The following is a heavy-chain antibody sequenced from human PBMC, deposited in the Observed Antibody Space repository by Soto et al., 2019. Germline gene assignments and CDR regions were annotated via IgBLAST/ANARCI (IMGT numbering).Heavy chain of an antibody. CDR2: IYHSGST. Sequence: PSETLSLTCAVSSGSISSSNWWSWVRQPPGKGLEWIGEIYHSGSTNYNPSLKSRVTISVDKSKNQFSLKLSSVTAADTAVYYCARDSDCSGGSCYVYWGQGTLVTVSS. V-gene: IGHV4-4*02. J-gene: IGHJ4*02. CDR1: SGSISSSNW. CDR3: ARDSDCSGGSCYVY. D-gene: IGHD2-15*01.